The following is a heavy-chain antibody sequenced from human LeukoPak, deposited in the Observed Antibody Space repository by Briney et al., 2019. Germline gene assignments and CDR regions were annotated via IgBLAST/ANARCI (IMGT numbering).Heavy chain of an antibody. V-gene: IGHV3-23*01. J-gene: IGHJ4*02. CDR1: GFTFSSYA. CDR2: ISGSGGST. D-gene: IGHD2/OR15-2a*01. CDR3: AKDSQNIVGGYFDY. Sequence: PGGSLRLSCAASGFTFSSYAMSWVRQAPGKGLEWVSAISGSGGSTYYADSVKGRFTISRDNSKNTLYLQMNSRRAEDTAVYYCAKDSQNIVGGYFDYWDEGTLVTVSS.